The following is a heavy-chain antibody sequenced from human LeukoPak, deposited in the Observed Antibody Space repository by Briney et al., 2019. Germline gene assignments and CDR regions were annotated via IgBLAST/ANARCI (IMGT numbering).Heavy chain of an antibody. CDR2: VFYTGST. CDR3: ARIGFGANSHLKWFFDL. D-gene: IGHD4-23*01. Sequence: PSETLSLTCTVSGDSISSNPSYWAWIRQPPGKGLEWIGSVFYTGSTYLNPSLQSRVTISVDTSKNQFSLILTSVTAAETALYYCARIGFGANSHLKWFFDLWGRGTQVTVSS. V-gene: IGHV4-39*01. CDR1: GDSISSNPSY. J-gene: IGHJ2*01.